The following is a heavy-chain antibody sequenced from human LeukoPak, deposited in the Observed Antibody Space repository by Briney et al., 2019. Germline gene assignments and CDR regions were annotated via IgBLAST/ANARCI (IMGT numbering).Heavy chain of an antibody. Sequence: GGSLRLSFAASGFTFSSYAMSWVRQAPGKGLEWVSAISGSGGSTYYADSVKGRFTISRDNSKNTLYLQMNSLRAEDTALYHCARRHYGDYQGDWYFDLWGRGTLVTVSS. D-gene: IGHD4-17*01. CDR3: ARRHYGDYQGDWYFDL. J-gene: IGHJ2*01. CDR1: GFTFSSYA. V-gene: IGHV3-23*01. CDR2: ISGSGGST.